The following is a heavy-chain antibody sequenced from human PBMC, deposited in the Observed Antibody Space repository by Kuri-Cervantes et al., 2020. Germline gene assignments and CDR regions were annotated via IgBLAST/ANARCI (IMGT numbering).Heavy chain of an antibody. CDR2: ISYDGSNK. CDR1: GFTFSSYG. V-gene: IGHV3-30*03. CDR3: ARTPVDLTSPFFDY. Sequence: GESLKISCAASGFTFSSYGMHWVRQAPGKGLEWVAVISYDGSNKYYADSVKGRFTISRDNSKNTLYLQMNSLRPEDTAVYYCARTPVDLTSPFFDYWGQGALVTVSS. D-gene: IGHD5-24*01. J-gene: IGHJ4*02.